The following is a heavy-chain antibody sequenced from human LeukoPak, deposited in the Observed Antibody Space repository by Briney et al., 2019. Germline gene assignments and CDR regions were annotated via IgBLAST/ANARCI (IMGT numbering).Heavy chain of an antibody. D-gene: IGHD3-22*01. J-gene: IGHJ4*02. V-gene: IGHV3-23*01. CDR1: GFTFKSYA. CDR2: ISGSGGST. Sequence: PGGSLRLSCAASGFTFKSYAMSWVRQAPGKGLEWVSAISGSGGSTFYAGSVRGRFTISRDNSKNTVYLQMNSLRAEDTAVYYCAREGDSSGYSYSRYWGQGTLVTVSS. CDR3: AREGDSSGYSYSRY.